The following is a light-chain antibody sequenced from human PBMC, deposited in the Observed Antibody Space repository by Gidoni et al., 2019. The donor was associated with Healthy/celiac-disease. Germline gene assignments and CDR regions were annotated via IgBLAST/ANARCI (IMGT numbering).Light chain of an antibody. Sequence: QSALTPPASVSGSPGQSITISCTGTSSDVGSYNLVSWYQQHPGKAPKLMIYEGSKRPSGVSKRFSGSKSGNTASLTISGLQAEDEADDYCCSYAGSSTSLYVFGTGTKVTVL. CDR2: EGS. CDR3: CSYAGSSTSLYV. CDR1: SSDVGSYNL. V-gene: IGLV2-23*01. J-gene: IGLJ1*01.